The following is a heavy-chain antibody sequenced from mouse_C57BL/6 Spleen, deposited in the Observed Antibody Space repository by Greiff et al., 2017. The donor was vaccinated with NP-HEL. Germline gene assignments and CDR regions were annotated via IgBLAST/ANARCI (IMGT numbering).Heavy chain of an antibody. CDR1: GFTFSDYY. Sequence: DVKLVESEGGLVQPGSSMKLSCTASGFTFSDYYMAWVRQVPEKGLEWVANINYDGSSTYYLDSLKSRFIISRDNAKNILYLQMSSLKSEDTATYYCARYGSTYFDVWGTGTTVTVSS. CDR2: INYDGSST. J-gene: IGHJ1*03. D-gene: IGHD1-1*01. V-gene: IGHV5-16*01. CDR3: ARYGSTYFDV.